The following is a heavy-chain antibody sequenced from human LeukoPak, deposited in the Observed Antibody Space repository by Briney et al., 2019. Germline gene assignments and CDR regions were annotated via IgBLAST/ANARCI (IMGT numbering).Heavy chain of an antibody. V-gene: IGHV4-61*05. CDR2: IYYSGST. CDR1: GDSIASSDYH. CDR3: ARARDSDILTGYPYYFDY. Sequence: SETLSLTCTVSGDSIASSDYHWGWVRQPPGKGLEWIGYIYYSGSTNYNPSLKSRVTISVDTSKNQFSLKLSSVTAADTAVYYCARARDSDILTGYPYYFDYWGQGTLVTVSS. D-gene: IGHD3-9*01. J-gene: IGHJ4*02.